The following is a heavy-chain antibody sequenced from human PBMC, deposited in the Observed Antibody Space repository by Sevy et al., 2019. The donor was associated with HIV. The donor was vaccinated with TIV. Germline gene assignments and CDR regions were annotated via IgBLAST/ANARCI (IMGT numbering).Heavy chain of an antibody. CDR2: IRSKAYGGTT. CDR3: TRVMHYYGSGSYYKPPILGVFDY. J-gene: IGHJ4*02. V-gene: IGHV3-49*04. D-gene: IGHD3-10*01. Sequence: GGSLRLSCTASGFTFGDYAMSWVRQAPGKGLEWVGFIRSKAYGGTTEYAASVKGRFTISRDDSKSIAYLQMNSLKTEDTAVYYCTRVMHYYGSGSYYKPPILGVFDYWGQGTLVTVSS. CDR1: GFTFGDYA.